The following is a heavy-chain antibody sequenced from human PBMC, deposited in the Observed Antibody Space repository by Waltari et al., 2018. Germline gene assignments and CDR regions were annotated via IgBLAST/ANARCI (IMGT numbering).Heavy chain of an antibody. J-gene: IGHJ4*02. CDR2: IKSKTDGGTT. CDR3: TTRYCSSTSCYGGIDY. V-gene: IGHV3-15*07. CDR1: GFTFSNAW. Sequence: ASGFTFSNAWMNWVRQAPGKGLEWVGRIKSKTDGGTTDYAAPVKGRLTISRDDSKNTLYLQMNSLKTEDTAVYYCTTRYCSSTSCYGGIDYWGQGTLVTVSS. D-gene: IGHD2-2*01.